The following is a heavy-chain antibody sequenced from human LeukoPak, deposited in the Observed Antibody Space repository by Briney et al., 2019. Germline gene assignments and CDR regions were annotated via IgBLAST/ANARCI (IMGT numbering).Heavy chain of an antibody. CDR1: GGSISSGDYY. CDR2: IYYSGST. CDR3: ARAQSRYYYYMDV. J-gene: IGHJ6*03. V-gene: IGHV4-30-4*08. Sequence: PSETLSLTCTVSGGSISSGDYYWRWIRKPPGKVLEWNGDIYYSGSTYYNPPRKTRVTITVDTSKHQFSLKLSSVTAADTAVYYCARAQSRYYYYMDVWGKGTTVTVSS.